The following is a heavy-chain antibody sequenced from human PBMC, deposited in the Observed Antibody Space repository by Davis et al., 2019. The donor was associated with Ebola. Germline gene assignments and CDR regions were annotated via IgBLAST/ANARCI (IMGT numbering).Heavy chain of an antibody. CDR3: AKVEGIVVVPAAIRSYYGMDV. CDR1: GFTVSSNY. V-gene: IGHV3-53*01. CDR2: IYSGGST. J-gene: IGHJ6*02. Sequence: GGSLRLSCAASGFTVSSNYMSWVRQAPGKGLEWVSVIYSGGSTYYADSVKGRFTISRDNSKNTLYLQMNSLRAEDTAVYYCAKVEGIVVVPAAIRSYYGMDVWGQGTTVTVSS. D-gene: IGHD2-2*01.